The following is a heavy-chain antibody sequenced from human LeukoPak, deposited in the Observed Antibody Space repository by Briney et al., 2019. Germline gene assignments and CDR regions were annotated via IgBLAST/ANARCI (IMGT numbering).Heavy chain of an antibody. CDR3: AREDCSGGSCYSY. CDR1: DYSISSGYGYY. J-gene: IGHJ4*02. CDR2: IYYSGST. V-gene: IGHV4-61*08. Sequence: SETLSLTCTVSDYSISSGYGYYWGWIRQPPGKGLEWIGYIYYSGSTNYNPSLKSRVTISVDTSKNQFSLKLSSVTAADTAVYYCAREDCSGGSCYSYWGQGTLVTVSS. D-gene: IGHD2-15*01.